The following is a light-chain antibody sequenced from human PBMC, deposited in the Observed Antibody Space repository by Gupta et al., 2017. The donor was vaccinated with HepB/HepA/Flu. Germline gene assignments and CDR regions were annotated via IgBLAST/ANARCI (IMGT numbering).Light chain of an antibody. Sequence: SALTQPPSASGSPGRSVTISCTGTSRDVGGYNYVSWYQQPPGKALALMIYEFSKRPSGVPDRFSGSKSGTTSTLTFSVLEAEEEADYYVSADAGSNNVVFGGGTKLTVL. V-gene: IGLV2-8*01. CDR3: SADAGSNNVV. CDR2: EFS. CDR1: SRDVGGYNY. J-gene: IGLJ2*01.